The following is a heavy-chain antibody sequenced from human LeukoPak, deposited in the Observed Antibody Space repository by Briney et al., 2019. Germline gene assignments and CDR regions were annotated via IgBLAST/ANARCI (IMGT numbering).Heavy chain of an antibody. CDR3: ARETGTGGWFDP. CDR1: GGSISSGGYY. D-gene: IGHD1-7*01. J-gene: IGHJ5*02. V-gene: IGHV4-30-2*01. CDR2: IYHSGST. Sequence: PSQTLSLTCTVSGGSISSGGYYWSWIRQPPGKGLEWIGYIYHSGSTYYNPSLKSRVTISVDRSKNQFSLKLSSVTAADTAVYYCARETGTGGWFDPWGQGTLVTVSS.